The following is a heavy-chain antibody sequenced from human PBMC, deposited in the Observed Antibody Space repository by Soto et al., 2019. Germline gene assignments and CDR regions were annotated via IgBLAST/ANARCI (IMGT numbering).Heavy chain of an antibody. J-gene: IGHJ6*02. D-gene: IGHD1-26*01. CDR3: ASDLVGASDSYGLDV. V-gene: IGHV3-33*01. CDR2: IWHDGNNK. CDR1: GFTSSNYG. Sequence: GSLRLSCAASGFTSSNYGMHWVRQAPGKGLEWVAIIWHDGNNKYYADSVRGRFIISRDNSKNRLYLQVNSLRAEDTAVYYCASDLVGASDSYGLDVWGQGTPVTVSS.